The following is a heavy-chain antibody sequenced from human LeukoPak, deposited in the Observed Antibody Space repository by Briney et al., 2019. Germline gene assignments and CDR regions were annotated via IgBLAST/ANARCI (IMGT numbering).Heavy chain of an antibody. J-gene: IGHJ4*02. D-gene: IGHD6-19*01. CDR2: ISGSGGST. Sequence: GGSLRLSCAASGFTFSSYAMSWVRQAPGKGLEWVSAISGSGGSTYYADSVKGRFTISRDNSKNTLYLQMNSLRAEDTAVYYCVGSSGWYRPTFDYWGQGTLVTVSS. CDR3: VGSSGWYRPTFDY. CDR1: GFTFSSYA. V-gene: IGHV3-23*01.